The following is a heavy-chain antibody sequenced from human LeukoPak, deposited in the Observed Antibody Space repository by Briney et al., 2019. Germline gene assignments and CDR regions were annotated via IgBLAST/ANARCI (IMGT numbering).Heavy chain of an antibody. CDR2: INHSGST. D-gene: IGHD3-3*01. CDR3: ARGPHYDFWSGKLDHYYGMDV. V-gene: IGHV4-34*01. J-gene: IGHJ6*02. Sequence: SETLSLTCTVSGGSISDYYWNWIRQPPGKELEWIGEINHSGSTNYNPSLKSRVTISVDTSKNQFSLKLSSVTAADTAVYYCARGPHYDFWSGKLDHYYGMDVWGQGTTVTVSS. CDR1: GGSISDYY.